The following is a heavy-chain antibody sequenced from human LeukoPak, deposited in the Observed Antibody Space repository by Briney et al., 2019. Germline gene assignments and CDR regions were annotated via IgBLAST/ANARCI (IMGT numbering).Heavy chain of an antibody. CDR1: RFTFSSYG. J-gene: IGHJ4*02. V-gene: IGHV3-30*02. D-gene: IGHD2-2*02. CDR3: ATRGYCSSTSCYTLGY. Sequence: GGSLRLSCAASRFTFSSYGMHWVRQAPGKGLEWVAFIRYDGSIKYYADSVKGRFTISRDNSKNTLYLQMNSLRAEDTAVYYCATRGYCSSTSCYTLGYWGQGTLVTVSS. CDR2: IRYDGSIK.